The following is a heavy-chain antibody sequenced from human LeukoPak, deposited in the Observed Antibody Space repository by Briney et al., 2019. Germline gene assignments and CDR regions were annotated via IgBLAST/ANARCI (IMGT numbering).Heavy chain of an antibody. D-gene: IGHD3-10*01. CDR2: INDTGST. J-gene: IGHJ4*02. CDR3: AIWSGELLYPYYFDY. V-gene: IGHV4-34*01. Sequence: SETLSLTCAVSGGSFSGYYWSWIRQPPGKGLEWIGEINDTGSTNYNPSLKSRVTISVDTSKNQFSLKLSSVTAADTAVYYCAIWSGELLYPYYFDYWGQGTLVTVSS. CDR1: GGSFSGYY.